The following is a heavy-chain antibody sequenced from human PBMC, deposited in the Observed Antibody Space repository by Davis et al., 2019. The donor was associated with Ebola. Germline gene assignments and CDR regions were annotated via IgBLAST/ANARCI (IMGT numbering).Heavy chain of an antibody. CDR1: GFTFSSYS. CDR2: ISSSSSYI. CDR3: ASSLVFGVVWYGMDV. D-gene: IGHD3-3*01. V-gene: IGHV3-21*01. Sequence: GESLKISCAASGFTFSSYSMNWVRQAPGKGLEWVSSISSSSSYIYYADSVKGRFTISRDNAKNSLYLQMNSLRAEDTAVYYCASSLVFGVVWYGMDVWGQGTTVTVSS. J-gene: IGHJ6*02.